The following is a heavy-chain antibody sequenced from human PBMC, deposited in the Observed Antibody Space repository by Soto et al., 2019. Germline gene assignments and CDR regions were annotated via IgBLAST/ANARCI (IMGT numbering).Heavy chain of an antibody. J-gene: IGHJ4*02. CDR3: ARDFGDRYGTDS. D-gene: IGHD3-10*01. V-gene: IGHV3-11*01. CDR2: ISSSGISM. Sequence: QVQLVESGGGLVKPGGSLRLSCAASGFIFSDYYMTWVRQAPGKGLEWISYISSSGISMYYADSVKGRFTISRDNAKNSLYLQMNSLRADDTAVYYCARDFGDRYGTDSWGQGTLVTVSS. CDR1: GFIFSDYY.